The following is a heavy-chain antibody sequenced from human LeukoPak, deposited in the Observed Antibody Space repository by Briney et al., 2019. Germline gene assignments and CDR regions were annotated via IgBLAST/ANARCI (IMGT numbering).Heavy chain of an antibody. CDR1: GYTFTGYY. J-gene: IGHJ4*02. D-gene: IGHD3-22*01. CDR2: INPNSGGT. CDR3: ARDRPYLDHYDSSGYYYFDY. V-gene: IGHV1-2*02. Sequence: ASVKVSCKASGYTFTGYYMHWVRQAPGQGLEWMGWINPNSGGTNYAQKFQGRVTMTGDTSISTAYMELSRLRSDDTAVYYCARDRPYLDHYDSSGYYYFDYWGQGTLVTVSS.